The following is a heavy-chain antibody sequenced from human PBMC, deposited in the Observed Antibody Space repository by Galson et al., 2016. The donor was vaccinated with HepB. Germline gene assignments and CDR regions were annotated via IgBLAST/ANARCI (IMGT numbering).Heavy chain of an antibody. J-gene: IGHJ3*02. CDR1: SGSISRYY. CDR3: ARGAPSIVVVPAGGAFDI. CDR2: IYYSGNT. D-gene: IGHD2-2*01. V-gene: IGHV4-59*01. Sequence: SETLSLTCNVSSGSISRYYWSWIRQPPGKGLEWIGYIYYSGNTNYNPSLETRVTISMAMSKNQFSLKLTSVTAADTAVYYCARGAPSIVVVPAGGAFDIWGRGTMVTVSS.